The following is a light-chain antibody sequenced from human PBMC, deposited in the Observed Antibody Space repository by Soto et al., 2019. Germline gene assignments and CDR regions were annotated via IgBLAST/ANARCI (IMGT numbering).Light chain of an antibody. J-gene: IGKJ4*01. CDR3: QQYNNWPLT. CDR1: QSVSSK. V-gene: IGKV3-15*01. Sequence: EIVMTQSPATLSVSPGERATLSCRASQSVSSKLAWFQQKPGQAPRLLIYRAFTRAAGIPARFSGSGFGTDFTLTISSLQSEDFAVYYCQQYNNWPLTFGGGTKVDIK. CDR2: RAF.